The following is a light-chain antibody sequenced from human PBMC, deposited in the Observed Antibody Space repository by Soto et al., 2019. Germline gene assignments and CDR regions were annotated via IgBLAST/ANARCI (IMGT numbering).Light chain of an antibody. CDR1: SSNIGAGYD. CDR2: NNN. V-gene: IGLV1-40*01. Sequence: QSVLTQPPSVSGAPGQRVTISCTGSSSNIGAGYDVHWYQQLPGTAPKLLIYNNNNRPSGVPDRFSGSKSGTSASLAITGLPGEDETEYFWPAYGSGLRWYVFGTWTKLTVL. CDR3: PAYGSGLRWYV. J-gene: IGLJ1*01.